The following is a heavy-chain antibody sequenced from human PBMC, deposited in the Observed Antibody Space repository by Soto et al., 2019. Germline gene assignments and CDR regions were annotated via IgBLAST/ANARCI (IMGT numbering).Heavy chain of an antibody. Sequence: EVQLVETGGGLIQPGGSLRLSCAASGFTVSAKYMTWVRQAPGKGLEWVSVVYSDGTTYYADSVKGRFTISRDNSKNTLYLQMNSRRAEDTAVYYCGRERGGGATGGYFDYWGQGTLVTVSS. CDR3: GRERGGGATGGYFDY. D-gene: IGHD1-26*01. V-gene: IGHV3-53*02. CDR1: GFTVSAKY. CDR2: VYSDGTT. J-gene: IGHJ4*02.